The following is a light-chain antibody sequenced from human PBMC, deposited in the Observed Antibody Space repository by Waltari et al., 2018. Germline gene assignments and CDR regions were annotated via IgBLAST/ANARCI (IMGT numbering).Light chain of an antibody. CDR1: QRISTY. J-gene: IGKJ1*01. V-gene: IGKV1-39*01. Sequence: DIQMTQSPSSLSASVGDRVTITCRASQRISTYLNWYQQKPGKAPNLLIYTASNLQSGVPSRFSGTGSGTDFTLTISSLQPEDFATYYCQQSYSSPRTFGQGTKVEI. CDR2: TAS. CDR3: QQSYSSPRT.